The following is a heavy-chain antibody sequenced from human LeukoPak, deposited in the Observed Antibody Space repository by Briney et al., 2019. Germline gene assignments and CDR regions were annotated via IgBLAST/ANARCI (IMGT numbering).Heavy chain of an antibody. CDR1: GFTFTNYW. CDR3: AAGPADDSYDNY. Sequence: GGFLRLSCAASGFTFTNYWMHWVRQAPGKGLVWVSRVNSDGSSTSYADSVKGRFTIFRDNAKNTLYLQMSSLRVEDTAVYYCAAGPADDSYDNYWGQGTLVTVSS. J-gene: IGHJ4*02. V-gene: IGHV3-74*01. CDR2: VNSDGSST. D-gene: IGHD5-18*01.